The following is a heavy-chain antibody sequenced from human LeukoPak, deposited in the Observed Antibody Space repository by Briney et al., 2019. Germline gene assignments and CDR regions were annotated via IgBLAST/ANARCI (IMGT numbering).Heavy chain of an antibody. CDR3: AKDGNWASVS. J-gene: IGHJ5*02. CDR1: GFIFSNYW. Sequence: GGSLRLSCAASGFIFSNYWMHWVRQVPGKGLEWLTFIRHDGTDQHYADSVRGRFTISRDNSKNTVYLQMNSLRPEDTALYYCAKDGNWASVSWGQGTLVTVSS. CDR2: IRHDGTDQ. D-gene: IGHD7-27*01. V-gene: IGHV3-30*02.